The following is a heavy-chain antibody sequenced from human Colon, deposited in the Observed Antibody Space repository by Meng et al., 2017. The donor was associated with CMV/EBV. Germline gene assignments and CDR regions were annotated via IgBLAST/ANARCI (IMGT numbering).Heavy chain of an antibody. D-gene: IGHD2-2*01. Sequence: SETLSLTCTLSGGSLSSFYWSWIRQSPGTGLEWIGHFYHSGSINYNPSLKSRATISVDMARNQLSLKLTSVTAADTAIYYCARDYARRRFDYWGQGTLVTVSS. CDR1: GGSLSSFY. CDR2: FYHSGSI. CDR3: ARDYARRRFDY. V-gene: IGHV4-59*01. J-gene: IGHJ4*02.